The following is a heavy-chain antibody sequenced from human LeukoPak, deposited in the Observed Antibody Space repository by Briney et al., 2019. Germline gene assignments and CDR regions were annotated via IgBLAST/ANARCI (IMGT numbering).Heavy chain of an antibody. D-gene: IGHD4-17*01. V-gene: IGHV3-23*01. Sequence: GGSLRLSCAASGFTFSSYAMNWVRQAPGKGLEWVSAISADGVYIYYADSVRGRFTISRDNSKNMLYLQMNSLRAEDTAVYYCVRRRALRTDYFDYWGQGTLVTVSS. CDR1: GFTFSSYA. CDR2: ISADGVYI. CDR3: VRRRALRTDYFDY. J-gene: IGHJ4*02.